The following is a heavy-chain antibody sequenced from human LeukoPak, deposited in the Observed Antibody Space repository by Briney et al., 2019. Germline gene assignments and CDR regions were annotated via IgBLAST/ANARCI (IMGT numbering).Heavy chain of an antibody. J-gene: IGHJ4*02. D-gene: IGHD5-18*01. CDR3: ARDYSTEGVDY. Sequence: GGSLRLSCAASGFSFSSHAMNWVRQAPGKGLEWLSYISRSSNTIYYADSVKGRFTISRDNAKNSLSLQMNSLRAEDTAVYYCARDYSTEGVDYWGQGTLVTVSS. V-gene: IGHV3-48*01. CDR1: GFSFSSHA. CDR2: ISRSSNTI.